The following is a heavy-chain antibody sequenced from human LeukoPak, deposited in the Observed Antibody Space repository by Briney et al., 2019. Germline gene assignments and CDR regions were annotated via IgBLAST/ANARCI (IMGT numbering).Heavy chain of an antibody. CDR3: AREGGYCSSTSCYPLGYYYYYGMDV. Sequence: ASVKVSCKASGYTFTSCGISWVRQAPGQGLEWMGWISAYNGNTNYAQKLQGRVTMTTDTSTSTAYMELRSLRSDDTAVYYCAREGGYCSSTSCYPLGYYYYYGMDVWGKGTTVTVSS. CDR1: GYTFTSCG. V-gene: IGHV1-18*04. J-gene: IGHJ6*04. CDR2: ISAYNGNT. D-gene: IGHD2-2*01.